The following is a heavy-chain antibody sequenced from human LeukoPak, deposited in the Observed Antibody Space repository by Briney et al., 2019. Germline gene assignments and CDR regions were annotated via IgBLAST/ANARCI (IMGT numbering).Heavy chain of an antibody. J-gene: IGHJ4*02. CDR1: GGSISSYY. D-gene: IGHD3-16*01. V-gene: IGHV4-59*01. CDR3: ARDIGGATYFDY. Sequence: SETLSLTCTVSGGSISSYYWSWIRQPPGKGLEWIGYIYYSGSTNYNPSLKSRATISVDKSKNQFSLKVSYVTAADTAVYYCARDIGGATYFDYWGQGTLVTVSS. CDR2: IYYSGST.